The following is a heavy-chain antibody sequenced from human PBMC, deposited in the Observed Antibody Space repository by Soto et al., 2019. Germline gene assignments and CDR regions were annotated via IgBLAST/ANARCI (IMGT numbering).Heavy chain of an antibody. CDR2: IFHSGST. J-gene: IGHJ4*02. CDR1: GASISSYY. Sequence: PSETLALTCTVTGASISSYYWCWIRQPPGKGLEWVGFIFHSGSTNCNPSLKSRVTFSVDTSKNQFSLKLTSVTAADTAVYYCARDQNGSPHFDYWGQGILVTVSS. V-gene: IGHV4-59*01. D-gene: IGHD1-26*01. CDR3: ARDQNGSPHFDY.